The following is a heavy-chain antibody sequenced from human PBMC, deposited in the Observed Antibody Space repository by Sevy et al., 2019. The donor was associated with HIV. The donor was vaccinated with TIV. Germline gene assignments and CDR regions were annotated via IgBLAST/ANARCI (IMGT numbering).Heavy chain of an antibody. CDR2: ISGSGGST. Sequence: GGSLRLSCSASGFTFSSYAMSWVRQAPGKGLEWVSAISGSGGSTYYADSVKGRFTISRDNSKNTLYLQMNSLRAEDTAVYYCAKVRSAWGTGSFDYWGQGTLVTVSS. J-gene: IGHJ4*02. CDR1: GFTFSSYA. D-gene: IGHD3-10*01. V-gene: IGHV3-23*01. CDR3: AKVRSAWGTGSFDY.